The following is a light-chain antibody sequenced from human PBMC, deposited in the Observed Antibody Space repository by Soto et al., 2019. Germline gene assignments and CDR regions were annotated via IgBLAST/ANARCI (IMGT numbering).Light chain of an antibody. CDR3: LQYDDWHRT. Sequence: EIVMTQSPATLSLSPGERATLSCRASQTIDNTLAWYQRKPGQAPRLLIYDASTRATGVPARFSSSGSGTDFTLTISSLQSEDFAVYYCLQYDDWHRTFGQGTKVDIK. CDR2: DAS. J-gene: IGKJ1*01. CDR1: QTIDNT. V-gene: IGKV3-15*01.